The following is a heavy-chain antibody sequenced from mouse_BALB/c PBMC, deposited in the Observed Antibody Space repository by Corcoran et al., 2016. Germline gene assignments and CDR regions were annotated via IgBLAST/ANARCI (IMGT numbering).Heavy chain of an antibody. CDR3: ARDGTDWYFDV. CDR2: ISYDGSN. V-gene: IGHV3-6*02. CDR1: GYSITSGYY. Sequence: DVQLQESGAGLVQPSQSLSLTCSVAGYSITSGYYWNWIRQFPCNKLEWMGYISYDGSNNNNPSLKNRISITRDTSKNQFFLKLNSVTTEDTATYDCARDGTDWYFDVWGAGTTVTVSS. D-gene: IGHD3-3*01. J-gene: IGHJ1*01.